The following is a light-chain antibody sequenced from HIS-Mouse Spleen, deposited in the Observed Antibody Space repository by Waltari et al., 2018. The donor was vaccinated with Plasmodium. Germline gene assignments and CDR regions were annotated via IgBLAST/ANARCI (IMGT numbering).Light chain of an antibody. CDR3: QQYNNWSFT. CDR1: QSVSSN. Sequence: EIVVTQSPATLSVSPGERATLSCRASQSVSSNLAWYQQKPGQAPRLLIYGASTRATGIPARFSGSGSGTEFTLTISRLQSEDFAVYYYQQYNNWSFTFGPGTKVDIK. J-gene: IGKJ3*01. CDR2: GAS. V-gene: IGKV3-15*01.